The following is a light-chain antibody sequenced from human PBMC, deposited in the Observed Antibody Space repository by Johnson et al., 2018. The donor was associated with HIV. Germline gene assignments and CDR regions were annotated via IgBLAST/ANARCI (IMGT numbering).Light chain of an antibody. J-gene: IGLJ1*01. CDR2: DNN. Sequence: QSVLTQPPSVSAAPGQKVTISCSGSSSNIGNNYVSWYKQLPGTDPKLLIYDNNKRPSGIPDRFSGSKSGTSATLGITGLQTGDEADYYCETWDSSLSGVFGTGTKVTVL. CDR3: ETWDSSLSGV. V-gene: IGLV1-51*01. CDR1: SSNIGNNY.